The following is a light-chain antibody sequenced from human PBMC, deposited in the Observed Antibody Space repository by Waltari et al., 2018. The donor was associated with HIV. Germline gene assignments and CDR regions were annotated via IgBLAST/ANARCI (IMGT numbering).Light chain of an antibody. CDR3: QAWDTRAV. V-gene: IGLV3-1*01. CDR1: KMGDKS. Sequence: SYDLTQPPSVSVSPGQTATITCSGNKMGDKSSCWYQQKPGQSPVLVIYKDNQRPSGIPERFSGSNSGNTATLTISGTQAMDEADYYCQAWDTRAVFGGGTKLTVL. J-gene: IGLJ2*01. CDR2: KDN.